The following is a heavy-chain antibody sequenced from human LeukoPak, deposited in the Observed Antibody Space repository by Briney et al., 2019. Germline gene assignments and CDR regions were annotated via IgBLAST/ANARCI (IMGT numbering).Heavy chain of an antibody. D-gene: IGHD7-27*01. V-gene: IGHV4-59*01. J-gene: IGHJ4*02. CDR2: IYYSGST. CDR1: GGSISSYY. CDR3: ARSINWGRLHFDY. Sequence: PSETLSLTCTVSGGSISSYYWSWIRQPPGKGLEWIGYIYYSGSTNYNPSLKSRVTISVDTSKNQFSLKLSSVTAADTAVYYCARSINWGRLHFDYWGQGTLVTVSS.